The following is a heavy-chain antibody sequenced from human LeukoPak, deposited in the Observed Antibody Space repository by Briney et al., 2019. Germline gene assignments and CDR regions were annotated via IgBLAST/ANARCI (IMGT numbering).Heavy chain of an antibody. Sequence: GGSLRLSCAASGFTFSTYWMHWVRQAPGKGLVWVSRINSDGSSTDYADSVKGRFTISRDNAKNTLYLQMNSLRAEDTAVYYCTRDITLTRGGRSDYWGQGTLVTVSA. CDR3: TRDITLTRGGRSDY. J-gene: IGHJ4*02. V-gene: IGHV3-74*01. CDR1: GFTFSTYW. D-gene: IGHD3-10*01. CDR2: INSDGSST.